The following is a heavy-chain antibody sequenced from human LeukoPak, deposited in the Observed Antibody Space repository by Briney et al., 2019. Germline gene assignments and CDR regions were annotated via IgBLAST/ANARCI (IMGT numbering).Heavy chain of an antibody. D-gene: IGHD3-10*01. Sequence: PGGSLRLSCAASGLTFSNYAMNWVRHAPGKGLEWVSVIGGSDGSTYYPDSVKGRFTISRDNSKNTLYLQKNSLRAEDTAVYYCARRNAAYGPFDPWGQGTLVTVSS. CDR1: GLTFSNYA. CDR3: ARRNAAYGPFDP. J-gene: IGHJ5*02. V-gene: IGHV3-23*01. CDR2: IGGSDGST.